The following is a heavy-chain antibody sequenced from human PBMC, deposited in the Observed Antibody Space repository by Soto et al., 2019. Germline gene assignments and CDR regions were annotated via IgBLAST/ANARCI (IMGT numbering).Heavy chain of an antibody. D-gene: IGHD6-13*01. CDR1: GGTFSRSG. J-gene: IGHJ4*02. CDR2: IIPIFPTA. CDR3: ARDQGYISSQYFIDI. V-gene: IGHV1-69*01. Sequence: QVQLVQSGAEVKEPGSSVKVSCKASGGTFSRSGLIWVRQAPGQGLEWVGGIIPIFPTAHYGQKFQGRVRITADESTCTAYMELSSLRSEDTAVYYCARDQGYISSQYFIDIWGQGTLVTVSS.